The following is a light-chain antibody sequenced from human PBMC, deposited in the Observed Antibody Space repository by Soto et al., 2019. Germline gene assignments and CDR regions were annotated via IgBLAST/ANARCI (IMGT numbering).Light chain of an antibody. CDR2: WAS. Sequence: DIVMTQSPDSLAVSLGERATINCRSSQSVFSSSKNKNFLAWHQQKSGQPPKLLIYWASTRESGVPDRFSGSGSGTDFTLTISSLQAEDVAVYYCQHYYDLPWTSGQGTRVEIK. CDR1: QSVFSSSKNKNF. J-gene: IGKJ1*01. CDR3: QHYYDLPWT. V-gene: IGKV4-1*01.